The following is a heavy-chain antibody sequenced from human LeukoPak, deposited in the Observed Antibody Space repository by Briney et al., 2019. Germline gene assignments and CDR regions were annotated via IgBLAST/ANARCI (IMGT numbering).Heavy chain of an antibody. CDR2: INAGNGNT. J-gene: IGHJ5*02. Sequence: ASVKVSCKASGYTFTSYAMHWVRQAPGQRLEWMGWINAGNGNTKYSQKFQGRVTITRDTSASTAYMELSSLRSEDTAVYYCARTFITTKERNSGSYDWFDPWGQGTLVTVSP. V-gene: IGHV1-3*01. CDR3: ARTFITTKERNSGSYDWFDP. CDR1: GYTFTSYA. D-gene: IGHD1-26*01.